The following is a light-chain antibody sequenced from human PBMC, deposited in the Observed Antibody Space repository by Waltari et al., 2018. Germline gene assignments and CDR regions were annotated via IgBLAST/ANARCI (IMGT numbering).Light chain of an antibody. CDR1: SSDVGVHNY. CDR3: CSHTFDSTWV. V-gene: IGLV2-14*03. Sequence: QSALTQPASVSGSPGQSITISCTGTSSDVGVHNYVSWYQQYPGKAPKLLIYAVTKRPSGVFSRFSGSVSGNTASLTISGLQPEDEADYYCCSHTFDSTWVFGGGTKLTVL. CDR2: AVT. J-gene: IGLJ3*02.